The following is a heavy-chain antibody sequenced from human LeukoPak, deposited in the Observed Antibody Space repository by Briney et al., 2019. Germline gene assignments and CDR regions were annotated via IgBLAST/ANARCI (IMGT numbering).Heavy chain of an antibody. V-gene: IGHV4-4*07. D-gene: IGHD2-2*01. CDR1: GGSISSYY. CDR2: IYISGNT. J-gene: IGHJ5*02. Sequence: KPSETLSLTCTVSGGSISSYYWSWIRQPAGKGLEWIGRIYISGNTNYNPSLKSRLIMSVYKSKDQFSLKLNSVTAADTDVYYCAREQSSSPAALAPSWFDPWGQGTLVTVSS. CDR3: AREQSSSPAALAPSWFDP.